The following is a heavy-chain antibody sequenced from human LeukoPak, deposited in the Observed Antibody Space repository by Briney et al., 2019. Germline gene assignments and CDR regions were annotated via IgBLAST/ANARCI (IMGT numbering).Heavy chain of an antibody. V-gene: IGHV4-39*01. CDR3: ARYHSTWGLNF. Sequence: SETLSLTCTVSGASISSSTYYWGWIRQPPGKGLEWIGSIYYSGGTFYTPSLKSRVTISIDTSKNQFSLKLTSVTAADTAVYYCARYHSTWGLNFWGQGTLVTVSS. CDR1: GASISSSTYY. J-gene: IGHJ4*02. CDR2: IYYSGGT. D-gene: IGHD2-2*01.